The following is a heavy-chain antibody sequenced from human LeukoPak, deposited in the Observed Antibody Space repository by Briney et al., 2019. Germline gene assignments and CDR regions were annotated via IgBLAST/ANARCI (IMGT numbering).Heavy chain of an antibody. CDR1: GGSISSGSYY. J-gene: IGHJ4*02. D-gene: IGHD6-19*01. CDR3: ARSPYPDLIAVAESSFDY. V-gene: IGHV4-61*02. Sequence: SQTLSLTCTVSGGSISSGSYYWSWIRQPAGKGLEWIGRIYTSGSTNYNPSLKSRVTISVDTSKNQFSLKLSSVTAADTAVYYCARSPYPDLIAVAESSFDYWGQGTLVTVSS. CDR2: IYTSGST.